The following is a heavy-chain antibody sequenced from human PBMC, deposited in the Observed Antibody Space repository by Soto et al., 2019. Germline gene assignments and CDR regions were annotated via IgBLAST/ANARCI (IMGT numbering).Heavy chain of an antibody. D-gene: IGHD1-26*01. CDR1: GFTFSSYS. Sequence: EVQLVESGGGLVKPGGSLRLSCAASGFTFSSYSMNWVRQAPGKGLEWVSSCSSRSRYIYYADSVRGRFTISRDNAKNSLFLQMNSPGAEDPAIFYCARELPVGATTFDYWGQGTLVTVSS. J-gene: IGHJ4*02. V-gene: IGHV3-21*01. CDR2: CSSRSRYI. CDR3: ARELPVGATTFDY.